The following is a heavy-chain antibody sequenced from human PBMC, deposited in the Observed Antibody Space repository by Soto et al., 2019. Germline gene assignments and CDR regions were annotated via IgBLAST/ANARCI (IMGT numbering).Heavy chain of an antibody. CDR3: ARAGLWFWDFDH. CDR1: GGSIHNYY. J-gene: IGHJ4*02. Sequence: QVQLQESGPGLVKPSETLSLTCTVSGGSIHNYYWSWIRQPPGKTLEWLGYVYYTGTTIYNPSLESRVAIYVDMSKNHFSLRLTSVTAADTAVYYCARAGLWFWDFDHWGQGAPVIVSS. D-gene: IGHD3-10*01. V-gene: IGHV4-59*01. CDR2: VYYTGTT.